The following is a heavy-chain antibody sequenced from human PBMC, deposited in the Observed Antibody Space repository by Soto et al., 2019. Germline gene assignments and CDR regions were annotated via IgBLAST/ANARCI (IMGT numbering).Heavy chain of an antibody. D-gene: IGHD3-10*01. CDR2: FDPEDGET. Sequence: VASVKVSCKVSGYTLTELSMHWVRQAPGKGLEWMGGFDPEDGETIYAQKFQGRVTMTEDTSTDTAYMELSSLRSEDTAVYYCATDLRGSGSYPKGGYYYYGMDVWGQGTTVTVSS. J-gene: IGHJ6*02. V-gene: IGHV1-24*01. CDR3: ATDLRGSGSYPKGGYYYYGMDV. CDR1: GYTLTELS.